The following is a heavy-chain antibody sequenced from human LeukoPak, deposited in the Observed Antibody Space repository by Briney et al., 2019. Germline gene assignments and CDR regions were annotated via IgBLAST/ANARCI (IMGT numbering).Heavy chain of an antibody. CDR3: ASDYGDYVGLNY. V-gene: IGHV4-59*12. D-gene: IGHD4-17*01. Sequence: SETLSLTCTVSGGSISSYYWSWIRQPPGKGLEWIGYIYYSGSTYYNPSLKSRVTISVDTSKNQFSLKLSSVTAADTAVYYCASDYGDYVGLNYWGQGTLVTVSS. CDR2: IYYSGST. J-gene: IGHJ4*02. CDR1: GGSISSYY.